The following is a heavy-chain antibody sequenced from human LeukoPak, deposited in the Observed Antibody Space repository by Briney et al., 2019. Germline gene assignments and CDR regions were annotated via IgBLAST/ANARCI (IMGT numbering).Heavy chain of an antibody. CDR1: GCTFSSYA. D-gene: IGHD6-13*01. V-gene: IGHV3-23*01. CDR3: AKAAGVVIAAAGRFDY. CDR2: ISGSVGST. Sequence: PGGSLRLSCAASGCTFSSYAMSWLRPAPGKGLEWVSAISGSVGSTYYPHSLKGRCTISRENTKNTSYLQMNSLRAEATAVYYCAKAAGVVIAAAGRFDYCGEGTLVTVSS. J-gene: IGHJ4*02.